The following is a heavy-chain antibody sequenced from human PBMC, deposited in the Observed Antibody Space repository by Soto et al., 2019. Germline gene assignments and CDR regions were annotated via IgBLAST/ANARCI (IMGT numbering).Heavy chain of an antibody. CDR2: ITNNGGST. CDR3: ARAGYSGYDLFDY. CDR1: GFTFSYYA. Sequence: PGGSLRLSCEASGFTFSYYAMHWVRQAPGKGLEYVSAITNNGGSTKYANSVKGRFTISRDNSKNTLYLQMGSLRAEDMAVYYCARAGYSGYDLFDYWGQGTLVTVSS. D-gene: IGHD5-12*01. V-gene: IGHV3-64*01. J-gene: IGHJ4*02.